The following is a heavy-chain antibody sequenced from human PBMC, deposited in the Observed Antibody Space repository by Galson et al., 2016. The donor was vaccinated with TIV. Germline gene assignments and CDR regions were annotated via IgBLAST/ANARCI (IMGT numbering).Heavy chain of an antibody. Sequence: TLSLTCTVSGDSISGGGYYWSWLRQRPGMGLDYIGYIYDDGTTYVNPSLKSRVSMSVDTSKDMFSLRLSSMTAADTAVYYCARSVTRGVVTARFFDLWGPGTLVTVSS. J-gene: IGHJ4*02. CDR1: GDSISGGGYY. CDR3: ARSVTRGVVTARFFDL. V-gene: IGHV4-31*03. D-gene: IGHD2-21*02. CDR2: IYDDGTT.